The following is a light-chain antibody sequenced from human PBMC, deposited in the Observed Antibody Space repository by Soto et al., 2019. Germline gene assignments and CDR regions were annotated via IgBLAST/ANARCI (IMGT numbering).Light chain of an antibody. CDR3: SSFAPTNTGV. V-gene: IGLV2-8*01. CDR1: SSDVGAYNY. Sequence: QSALTQPPSASGSPGQSVTISCTGTSSDVGAYNYVSWYQQHAGKAPKLVIYEVTKRPSGVPDRFSGSKSANTASLTVSGLQAEVEADYYCSSFAPTNTGVFGGGTKLTVL. CDR2: EVT. J-gene: IGLJ3*02.